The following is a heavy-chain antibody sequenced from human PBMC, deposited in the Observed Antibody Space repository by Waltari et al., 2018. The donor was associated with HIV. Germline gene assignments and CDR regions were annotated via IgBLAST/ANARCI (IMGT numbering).Heavy chain of an antibody. Sequence: QVQLVQSGAEVKKPGPSVKVSCKASGGTFSSYAISWVRQAPRQGLEWMGGSTPMCGTGNCAQEIQGRVKMTADESTSTAYMELSSLRCEDTAVYYCAGSHVVPAGYYYYGMDVWGQGTTVTVSS. CDR3: AGSHVVPAGYYYYGMDV. V-gene: IGHV1-69*12. CDR2: STPMCGTG. D-gene: IGHD2-2*01. J-gene: IGHJ6*02. CDR1: GGTFSSYA.